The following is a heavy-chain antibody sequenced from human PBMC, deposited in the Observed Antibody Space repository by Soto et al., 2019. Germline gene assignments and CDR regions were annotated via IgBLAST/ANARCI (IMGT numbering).Heavy chain of an antibody. J-gene: IGHJ4*02. CDR3: ARDPKTSGGQNWAFNYFDS. D-gene: IGHD7-27*01. V-gene: IGHV3-30-3*01. CDR2: ISYDGTNK. CDR1: GFSFSISP. Sequence: PGGSLRLSCAASGFSFSISPMHWVRQAPGKGPEWVALISYDGTNKFYADSVKGRFTISRDNSKSTLHLQVDSLRPEDAAVYYCARDPKTSGGQNWAFNYFDSWGQGTLVTVSS.